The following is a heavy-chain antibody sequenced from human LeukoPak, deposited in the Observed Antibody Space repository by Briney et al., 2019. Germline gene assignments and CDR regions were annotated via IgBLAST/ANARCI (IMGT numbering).Heavy chain of an antibody. CDR1: RFTFSDHY. D-gene: IGHD3-22*01. CDR3: ARVGDYYDTRGFSSDAFDI. CDR2: IRTRAKGYTT. V-gene: IGHV3-72*01. J-gene: IGHJ3*02. Sequence: GGSLRLSCAASRFTFSDHYMDWVRQAPGKGLEWVARIRTRAKGYTTQYAPSVRDRFSISRDDSTNSVYLQMNSLKTEDTAVCFCARVGDYYDTRGFSSDAFDIWGLGTMVTVAS.